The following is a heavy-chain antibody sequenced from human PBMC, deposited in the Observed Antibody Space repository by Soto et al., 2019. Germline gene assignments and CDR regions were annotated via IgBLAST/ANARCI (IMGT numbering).Heavy chain of an antibody. CDR2: IYSSGST. J-gene: IGHJ6*02. CDR1: GGSISNSY. V-gene: IGHV4-59*01. CDR3: ARVGGFTGYYGMDV. Sequence: SETLSLTCTVSGGSISNSYWSWFRQSPEKGLEWIGYIYSSGSTNYNPSLNSRVTISVDTSKNQFSLKLSSVTAADTAVYYCARVGGFTGYYGMDVWGQGTTVT. D-gene: IGHD3-10*01.